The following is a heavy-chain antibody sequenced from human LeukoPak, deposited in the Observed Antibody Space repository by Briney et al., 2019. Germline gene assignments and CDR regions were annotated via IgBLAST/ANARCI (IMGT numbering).Heavy chain of an antibody. CDR3: ARGITEYYYDSGFDY. D-gene: IGHD3-22*01. CDR2: ISSSSSTI. J-gene: IGHJ4*02. CDR1: GFTFSSYS. V-gene: IGHV3-48*01. Sequence: GGSLRLSCAASGFTFSSYSMNWVRQAPGKGLEWVSYISSSSSTIYYADSVKGRFTISRDNAKNSLYPQMNSLRAEDTAVYYCARGITEYYYDSGFDYWGQGTLVTVSS.